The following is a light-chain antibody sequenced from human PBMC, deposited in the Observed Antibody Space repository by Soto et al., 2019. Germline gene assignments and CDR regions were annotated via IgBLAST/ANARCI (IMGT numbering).Light chain of an antibody. J-gene: IGKJ1*01. CDR3: QQYDNSPPWT. CDR1: QSVSSTS. V-gene: IGKV3-20*01. CDR2: GAS. Sequence: EIVLTQSPGTLSFSPGERATLSCRASQSVSSTSLAWYQQKPGQAPRLLIYGASNRATGIPDRFSGSGSGKDFTLIISRLEPEDSAVYYCQQYDNSPPWTFGQGTKVEIK.